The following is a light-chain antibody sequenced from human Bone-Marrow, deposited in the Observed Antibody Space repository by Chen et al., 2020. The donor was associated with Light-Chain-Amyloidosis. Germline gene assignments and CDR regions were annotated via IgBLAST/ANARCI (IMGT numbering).Light chain of an antibody. V-gene: IGLV3-25*03. J-gene: IGLJ2*01. CDR3: QSADSSGTYEVI. CDR2: RDT. CDR1: DLPTKY. Sequence: SYELTHPPSVSVSLGQKARITCSGDDLPTKYAYWYQQKPGQAPVLVIHRDTERPSGISERFSGSSSGTTATLTISGVQAEDEADYHCQSADSSGTYEVIFGGGTKLTVL.